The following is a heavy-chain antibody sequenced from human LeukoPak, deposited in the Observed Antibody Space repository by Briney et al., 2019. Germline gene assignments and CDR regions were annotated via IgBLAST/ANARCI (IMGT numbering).Heavy chain of an antibody. CDR1: GFTFSSYS. CDR3: ARAVVGATNY. Sequence: GGSLRLSCAASGFTFSSYSMNWFRQAPAKGLEWVSYISSSSSTIYYADSVKGRFTISRDNAKNSLYLQMNSLRAEDTAVYYCARAVVGATNYWGQGTLVTVSS. CDR2: ISSSSSTI. D-gene: IGHD1-26*01. J-gene: IGHJ4*02. V-gene: IGHV3-48*01.